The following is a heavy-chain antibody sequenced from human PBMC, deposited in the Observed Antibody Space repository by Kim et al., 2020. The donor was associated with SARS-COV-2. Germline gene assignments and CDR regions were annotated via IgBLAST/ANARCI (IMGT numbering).Heavy chain of an antibody. J-gene: IGHJ4*02. V-gene: IGHV3-53*01. CDR3: ARGYGDYYFDY. Sequence: YYAESRKGRFTISRYKSKTTLYLQMTVLRAEDTAVYFCARGYGDYYFDYWGQGTLVTVSS. D-gene: IGHD4-17*01.